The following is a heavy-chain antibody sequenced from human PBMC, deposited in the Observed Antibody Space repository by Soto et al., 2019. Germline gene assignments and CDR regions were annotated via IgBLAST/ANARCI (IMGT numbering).Heavy chain of an antibody. Sequence: PSETQCVSWSVSDVSISVFDDCWSWIRHPPGNCLYCIVSVYYTWTTYYNPSLKSRVTISLYTSNTHFSLNLRSVTAADTAVYYCASDLPAVPRAFAYRGRGTLVPVSS. CDR3: ASDLPAVPRAFAY. CDR2: VYYTWTT. D-gene: IGHD2-2*01. CDR1: DVSISVFDDC. J-gene: IGHJ4*02. V-gene: IGHV4-61*08.